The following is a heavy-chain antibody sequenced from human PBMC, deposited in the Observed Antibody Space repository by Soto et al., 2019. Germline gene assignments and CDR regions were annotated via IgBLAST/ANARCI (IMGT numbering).Heavy chain of an antibody. CDR1: GFTFSSYW. V-gene: IGHV3-74*01. CDR2: INSDGSST. J-gene: IGHJ4*02. Sequence: GGSLRLSCAASGFTFSSYWMHWVRQAPGKGLVWVSRINSDGSSTNYADSVKGRLTISRDNAKNTLYLQMNSLRAEDTAVYYCALDKIVPSPDYFHSWGQGTLVTVSS. D-gene: IGHD2-21*01. CDR3: ALDKIVPSPDYFHS.